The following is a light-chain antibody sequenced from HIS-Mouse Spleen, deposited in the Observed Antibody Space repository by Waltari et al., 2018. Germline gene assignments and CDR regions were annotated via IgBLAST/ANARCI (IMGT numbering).Light chain of an antibody. J-gene: IGKJ3*01. CDR2: DAS. Sequence: IQMTQSPSSLSASVGDSVTITCQASQDISNYLNWYQQKPGKAPKLLIYDASNLETGVPSRFSGSGSGTDFTFTISSLQPEDIATYYCQQYDNLHRLTFGPGTKVDIK. CDR1: QDISNY. V-gene: IGKV1-33*01. CDR3: QQYDNLHRLT.